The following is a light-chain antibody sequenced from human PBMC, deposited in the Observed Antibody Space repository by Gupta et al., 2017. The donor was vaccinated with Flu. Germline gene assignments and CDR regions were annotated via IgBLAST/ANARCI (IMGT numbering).Light chain of an antibody. CDR3: QQYGTSPPLT. CDR2: DDS. J-gene: IGKJ4*01. CDR1: QSITSSS. Sequence: GTLSLSPGDRATLSCRASQSITSSSVAWYQQKPGQAPRLLIYDDSSRATGIPDRFTGSGSGTDFTLSISRLEPEDFAVYFCQQYGTSPPLTFGGGTKVEIK. V-gene: IGKV3-20*01.